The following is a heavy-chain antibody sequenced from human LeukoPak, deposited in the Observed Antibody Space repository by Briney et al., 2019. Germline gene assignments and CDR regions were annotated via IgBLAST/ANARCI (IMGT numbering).Heavy chain of an antibody. CDR2: INPKSGGA. CDR1: GYTFSDYY. V-gene: IGHV1-2*02. J-gene: IGHJ5*02. Sequence: RASVKVSCKAYGYTFSDYYMHWVRQAPGQGLEWMGWINPKSGGANFAEKFQGRVTMTRDTSIRTVYMELSRVTYDDTAVYYCAGGVGTSWFDPWGQGTLVTVSS. D-gene: IGHD2-2*01. CDR3: AGGVGTSWFDP.